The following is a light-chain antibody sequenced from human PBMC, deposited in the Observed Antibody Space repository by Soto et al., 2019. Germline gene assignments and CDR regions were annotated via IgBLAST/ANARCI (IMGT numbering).Light chain of an antibody. CDR2: DVS. CDR3: SSYTSSSTPYVV. CDR1: SSDVGGYNY. Sequence: QSVLTQPASVSGSPGQSFTISCTGTSSDVGGYNYVSWYQQHPGKAPKLMIYDVSNRPSGVSNRFSGSKSGNTASLTISGLQAEDEADYYCSSYTSSSTPYVVFGGGTKVTVL. V-gene: IGLV2-14*01. J-gene: IGLJ2*01.